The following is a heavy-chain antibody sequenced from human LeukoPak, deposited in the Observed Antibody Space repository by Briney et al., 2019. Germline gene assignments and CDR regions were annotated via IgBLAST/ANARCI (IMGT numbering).Heavy chain of an antibody. D-gene: IGHD5/OR15-5a*01. CDR3: ARFYDRWYYFDY. V-gene: IGHV1-18*01. Sequence: ASVKVSCKASGGTFSSYAISWVRQAPGQGLEWMGWISAYNGSTNYAQKLQGRVTMTTDTSTSTAYMELRSLRSDDTAVYYCARFYDRWYYFDYWGQGTLVTVSS. CDR1: GGTFSSYA. CDR2: ISAYNGST. J-gene: IGHJ4*02.